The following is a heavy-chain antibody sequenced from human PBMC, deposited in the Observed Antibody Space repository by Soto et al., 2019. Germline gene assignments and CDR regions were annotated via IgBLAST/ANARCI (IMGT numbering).Heavy chain of an antibody. J-gene: IGHJ5*02. CDR2: ISAYNSNT. CDR3: ARGSKPGIAAAGTVSFDP. D-gene: IGHD6-13*01. V-gene: IGHV1-18*01. Sequence: QVQLVQSGAEVKKPGASVKVSCKASGYTFNSYGITWVRQAPGQGLEWMGWISAYNSNTNYAQKLQGRVTVTTDTSTSTAYMELRSLRSDDTAVYYCARGSKPGIAAAGTVSFDPWGQGTLVTVSS. CDR1: GYTFNSYG.